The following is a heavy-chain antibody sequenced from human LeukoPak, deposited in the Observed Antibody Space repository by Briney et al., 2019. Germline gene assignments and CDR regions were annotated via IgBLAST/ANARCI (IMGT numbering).Heavy chain of an antibody. CDR1: NGSINFVSYY. D-gene: IGHD3-9*01. CDR2: IHYTGNT. V-gene: IGHV4-61*01. CDR3: ARDGAGMTGTGLDY. Sequence: SETLSLTCTVSNGSINFVSYYWSWIRQPPGKGLEWLGYIHYTGNTIYNPSLKSRVTISMDTAKNQFSLKVSSVTATDTAVYYCARDGAGMTGTGLDYWGQGILATVSS. J-gene: IGHJ4*02.